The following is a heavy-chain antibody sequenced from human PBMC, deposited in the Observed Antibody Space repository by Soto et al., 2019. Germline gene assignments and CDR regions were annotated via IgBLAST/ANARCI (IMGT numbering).Heavy chain of an antibody. Sequence: QVQLQESGPGLVKLLETLSLTCTVPGGSITSYYWSWVRQPPGKGLEWIGYIYYNGNIYYYPSLKSRLTISLDTSKNQFSLRLSSVTAADTAVYYCATGRVYFGSEYWGQGTLVTVSS. V-gene: IGHV4-59*01. CDR1: GGSITSYY. CDR2: IYYNGNI. J-gene: IGHJ4*02. CDR3: ATGRVYFGSEY. D-gene: IGHD3-10*01.